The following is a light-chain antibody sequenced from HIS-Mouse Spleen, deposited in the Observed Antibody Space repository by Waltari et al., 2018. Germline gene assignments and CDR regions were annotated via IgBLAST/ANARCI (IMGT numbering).Light chain of an antibody. V-gene: IGLV2-14*03. CDR1: SSDVGGYNY. CDR3: SSYTSSSFNVV. CDR2: DVS. Sequence: QSALTQPASVSGSPGQSIIISCTGTSSDVGGYNYVSWYQQHPGKAPKLMIYDVSNRPSGVSNRFSGSKSGNTASLTISGLQAEDEADYYCSSYTSSSFNVVFGGGTKLTVL. J-gene: IGLJ2*01.